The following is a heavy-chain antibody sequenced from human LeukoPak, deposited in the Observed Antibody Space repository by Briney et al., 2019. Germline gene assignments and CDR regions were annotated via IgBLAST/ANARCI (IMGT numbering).Heavy chain of an antibody. V-gene: IGHV1-69*08. Sequence: ASVKVSCKASGGTLNTHIFTWVRQAPGQGLEWMGRITPIIDTTKYAQKFQGRMTITADKSTSTIYMELSSLRSDDTAVYYCARVNLRGSQYNWFDPRGQGTLVTVSS. CDR3: ARVNLRGSQYNWFDP. CDR1: GGTLNTHI. D-gene: IGHD1-26*01. J-gene: IGHJ5*02. CDR2: ITPIIDTT.